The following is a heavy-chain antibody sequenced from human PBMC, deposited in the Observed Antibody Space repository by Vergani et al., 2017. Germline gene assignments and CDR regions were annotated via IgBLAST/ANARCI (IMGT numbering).Heavy chain of an antibody. CDR1: GFTFSDYY. Sequence: QVQLVESGGGLVKPGGSLRLSCAASGFTFSDYYMSWIRQAPGKGLEWVSYISSSGSTIYYADSVKGRFTISRDNAKNSLYLQMNSLRAVDTAVYYCARGYCSSTSCYNYYYYGMDVWGQGTTVTVSS. J-gene: IGHJ6*02. CDR2: ISSSGSTI. D-gene: IGHD2-2*02. V-gene: IGHV3-11*04. CDR3: ARGYCSSTSCYNYYYYGMDV.